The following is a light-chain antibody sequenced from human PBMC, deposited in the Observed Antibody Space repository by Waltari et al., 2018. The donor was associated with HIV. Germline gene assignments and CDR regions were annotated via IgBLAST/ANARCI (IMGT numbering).Light chain of an antibody. J-gene: IGKJ2*01. Sequence: DIVFTQPPLSSPVPLGQPASISCKTSQTPVHDDGRTYLSWLHQRPGQPPRLLIYKVSDRFSGVPDRFSGSGAKTEFTLKISSIEADDVGVFYCMQTTQFPYTFGQGTKLEI. CDR2: KVS. CDR1: QTPVHDDGRTY. CDR3: MQTTQFPYT. V-gene: IGKV2-24*01.